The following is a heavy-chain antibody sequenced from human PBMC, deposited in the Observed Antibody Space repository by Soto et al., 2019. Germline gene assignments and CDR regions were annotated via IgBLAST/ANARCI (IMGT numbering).Heavy chain of an antibody. D-gene: IGHD3-22*01. J-gene: IGHJ4*02. V-gene: IGHV4-59*01. Sequence: PSETLSLTCTVSGGSISSYYWIWVRQPPGKGLEWIGYIYYSGSTNYNPSLKSRVTISVDTSKNQFSLKLSSVTAADTAVYYCARDAGYYYDSSGYSFDYWGQGTLVTVSS. CDR1: GGSISSYY. CDR2: IYYSGST. CDR3: ARDAGYYYDSSGYSFDY.